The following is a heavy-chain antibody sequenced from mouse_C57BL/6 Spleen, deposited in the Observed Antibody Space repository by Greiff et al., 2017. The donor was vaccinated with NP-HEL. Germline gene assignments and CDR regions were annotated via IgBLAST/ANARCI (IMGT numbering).Heavy chain of an antibody. CDR3: ARSGGYDFAY. V-gene: IGHV5-17*01. J-gene: IGHJ3*01. CDR1: GFTFSDYG. D-gene: IGHD2-2*01. CDR2: ISSGSSTI. Sequence: EVKLVESGGGLVKPGGSLKLSCAASGFTFSDYGMHWVRQAPEKGLEWVAYISSGSSTIYYADTVTGRFTISRDNAKNTLFLQMTSLRSEDTAMYYCARSGGYDFAYWGQGTLVTVSA.